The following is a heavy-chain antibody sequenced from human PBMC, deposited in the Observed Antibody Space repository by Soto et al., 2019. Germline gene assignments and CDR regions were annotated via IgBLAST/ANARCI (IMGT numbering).Heavy chain of an antibody. V-gene: IGHV4-59*12. D-gene: IGHD5-18*01. J-gene: IGHJ4*02. CDR1: GGSISSYY. CDR3: ARAFGYSYGFSDY. CDR2: IYYSGST. Sequence: PSETLSLTCTVSGGSISSYYWSWIRQPPGKGLEWIGYIYYSGSTNYNPSLKSRVTISVDTSKNQFSLKLSSVTAADTAVYYCARAFGYSYGFSDYWGQGTLVIVSS.